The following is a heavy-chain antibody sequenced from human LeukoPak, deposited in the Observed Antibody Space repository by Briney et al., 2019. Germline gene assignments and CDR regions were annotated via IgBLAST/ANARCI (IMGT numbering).Heavy chain of an antibody. Sequence: SETLSLTCAVYGGSFSGYYWSWIRQPPGKGLEWIGEINHSGSTNYNPSLKSRVTISVDTSKNQFSLQLNSVTPEDTAVYYCARGWLRVDYWGQGTLVTVSS. V-gene: IGHV4-34*01. J-gene: IGHJ4*02. CDR2: INHSGST. CDR1: GGSFSGYY. D-gene: IGHD5-12*01. CDR3: ARGWLRVDY.